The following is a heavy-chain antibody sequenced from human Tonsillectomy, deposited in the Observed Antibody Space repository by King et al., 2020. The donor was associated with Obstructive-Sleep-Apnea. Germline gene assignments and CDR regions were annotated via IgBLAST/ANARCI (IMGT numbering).Heavy chain of an antibody. J-gene: IGHJ4*02. CDR2: MYYSGST. V-gene: IGHV4-39*01. D-gene: IGHD3-10*01. CDR1: GGSISSSSYY. CDR3: ARGHYYGSGSFDY. Sequence: QLQESGPGLVKPSETLSLTCTVSGGSISSSSYYWGWIRQPPGKGLEWIGSMYYSGSTYYNPSLKSRVTISVDTSKNQFSLKLSSVTAADTAVYYCARGHYYGSGSFDYWGQGTLVTVSS.